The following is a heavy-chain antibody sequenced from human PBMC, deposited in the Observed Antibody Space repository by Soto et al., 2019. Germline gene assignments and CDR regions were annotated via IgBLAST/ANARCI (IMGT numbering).Heavy chain of an antibody. Sequence: QVQLQESGPGLVKPSQTLSLTCTVSGGSISSGDYYWSWIRQHPGKGLEWIGYIYYSGSTYYNPSLKGRVTISVDTSKNQFSLKVSSVTAADTAVYFRARWWSGSRQGFDPWGQGTLVTVSS. J-gene: IGHJ5*02. CDR3: ARWWSGSRQGFDP. CDR1: GGSISSGDYY. D-gene: IGHD3-3*01. V-gene: IGHV4-31*03. CDR2: IYYSGST.